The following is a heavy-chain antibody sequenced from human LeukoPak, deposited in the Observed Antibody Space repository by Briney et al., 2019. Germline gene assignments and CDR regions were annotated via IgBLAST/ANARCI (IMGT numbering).Heavy chain of an antibody. Sequence: SVKVSCKASGGTFSSYAISWVRQAPGQGLEWMGGIIPILDIANYAQKFQGRVTITADKSTSTAYMDLSSLRSEDTAVYYCARGGAGVRGVIIKNAFDIWGQGTMVTVSA. CDR2: IIPILDIA. V-gene: IGHV1-69*10. CDR1: GGTFSSYA. CDR3: ARGGAGVRGVIIKNAFDI. D-gene: IGHD3-10*01. J-gene: IGHJ3*02.